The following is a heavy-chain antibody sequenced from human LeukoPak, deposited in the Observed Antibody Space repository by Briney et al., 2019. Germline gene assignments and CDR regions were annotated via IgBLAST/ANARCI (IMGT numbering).Heavy chain of an antibody. CDR2: ISGSGGNT. J-gene: IGHJ4*02. CDR3: AKEIRFYYDSSGIY. CDR1: GFTFSSYA. D-gene: IGHD3-22*01. Sequence: PGGSLTLSCAASGFTFSSYAMSWARHAPGKGLEWVSAISGSGGNTYYAHSVKGRFTISRDNSKNTLYLQMNSLSAEDTAVYYCAKEIRFYYDSSGIYWGQGTLVTVSS. V-gene: IGHV3-23*01.